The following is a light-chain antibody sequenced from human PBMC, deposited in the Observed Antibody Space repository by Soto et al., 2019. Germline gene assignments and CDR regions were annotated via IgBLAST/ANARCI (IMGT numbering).Light chain of an antibody. J-gene: IGKJ1*01. CDR1: EDISNY. CDR3: QNYNRAPLT. CDR2: GAS. V-gene: IGKV1-27*01. Sequence: DIQMTQSPSSLSASVGDRVTITCRASEDISNYLAWYQQKQGKVPKLLIYGASTLQSGVPSRFSGSGSGTDFTLTISSLQTEDVATYYCQNYNRAPLTFGQGTKVESK.